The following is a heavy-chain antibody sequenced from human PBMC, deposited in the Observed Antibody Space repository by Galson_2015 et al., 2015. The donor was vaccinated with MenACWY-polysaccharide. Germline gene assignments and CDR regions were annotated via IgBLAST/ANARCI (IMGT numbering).Heavy chain of an antibody. CDR3: ASSKSSSGYFVRALDI. CDR2: INSDGRST. D-gene: IGHD3-22*01. V-gene: IGHV3-74*01. CDR1: EFTFSSYW. Sequence: SLRLSCAASEFTFSSYWMHWVRQAPGKGLVWVSRINSDGRSTTHADSVKGRFTISRDNAKNRLFLQMNSLRAEHTAISYCASSKSSSGYFVRALDIGGEGTKVTGAS. J-gene: IGHJ3*02.